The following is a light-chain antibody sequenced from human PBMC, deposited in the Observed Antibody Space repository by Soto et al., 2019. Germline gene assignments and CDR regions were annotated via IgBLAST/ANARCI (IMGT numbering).Light chain of an antibody. V-gene: IGKV3-15*01. CDR3: QQYNSWPPLT. CDR1: QSVRRD. J-gene: IGKJ4*01. Sequence: EIVMRQAQATLSMSPGQKGTRSRRASQSVRRDLAWYQQKPGQAPRHLIYGASTRATGIPARFSGSGSGTEFTLTISSLQSEDLAVYYCQQYNSWPPLTFGGGTKVEIK. CDR2: GAS.